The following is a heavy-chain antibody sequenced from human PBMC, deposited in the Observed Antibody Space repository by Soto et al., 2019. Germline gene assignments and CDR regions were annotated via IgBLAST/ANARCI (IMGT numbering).Heavy chain of an antibody. CDR3: ARRPDFWSGYYNAFEI. CDR1: GGSFSGYY. Sequence: PSENLSLPCAVYGGSFSGYYWSWIRQPPGKGLEWIGEINHSGSTNYNPSLKSRVTISVDTSKNQFSLKLSSVTAADTAVYYCARRPDFWSGYYNAFEIWGQGTMVTVSS. D-gene: IGHD3-3*01. J-gene: IGHJ3*02. CDR2: INHSGST. V-gene: IGHV4-34*01.